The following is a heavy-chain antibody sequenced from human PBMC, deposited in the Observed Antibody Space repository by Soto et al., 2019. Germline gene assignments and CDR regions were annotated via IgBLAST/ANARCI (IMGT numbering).Heavy chain of an antibody. D-gene: IGHD6-19*01. V-gene: IGHV1-18*01. Sequence: QVQLVPSGAEVKKPGASVKVSCKASGYTFTSYGISWVRQAPGQGLERMGWISAYNGNTNYAQTLQGRVTMTTDTSTSTAYMELRSLRSDDTAVYYCARDSRQWLVHGADNSFDYWGQGTLVTVSS. CDR3: ARDSRQWLVHGADNSFDY. CDR1: GYTFTSYG. CDR2: ISAYNGNT. J-gene: IGHJ4*02.